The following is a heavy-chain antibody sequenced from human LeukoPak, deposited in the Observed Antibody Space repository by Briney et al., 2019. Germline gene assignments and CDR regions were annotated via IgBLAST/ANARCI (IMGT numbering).Heavy chain of an antibody. CDR2: IYYSGST. J-gene: IGHJ3*02. CDR1: GGSISSYY. Sequence: SETLSLTCTASGGSISSYYWSWIRQPPGKGLEWIGYIYYSGSTNYNPSLKSRVTISVDTSKNQFSLKLSSVTAADTAVYYCARDSMHPNAFDIWGQGTMVTVSS. CDR3: ARDSMHPNAFDI. D-gene: IGHD2/OR15-2a*01. V-gene: IGHV4-59*01.